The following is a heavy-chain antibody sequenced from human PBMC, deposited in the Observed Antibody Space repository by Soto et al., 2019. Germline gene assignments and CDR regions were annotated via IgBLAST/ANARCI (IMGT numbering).Heavy chain of an antibody. CDR1: GFTFSDYD. Sequence: AGGSLRLSCTASGFTFSDYDMHWVRQAAGKGLEWVSTIGAARDQYYAGSVKGRFTISRENARNSMFLQMNSVTVGDPAVYYCASADTGLLPRRADYHYALDVWGQGTKVTVSS. V-gene: IGHV3-13*05. CDR3: ASADTGLLPRRADYHYALDV. J-gene: IGHJ6*02. D-gene: IGHD2-15*01. CDR2: IGAARDQ.